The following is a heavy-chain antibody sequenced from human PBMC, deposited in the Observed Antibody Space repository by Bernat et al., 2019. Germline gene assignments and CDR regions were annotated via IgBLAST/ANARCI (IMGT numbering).Heavy chain of an antibody. CDR2: IHSDGKTI. V-gene: IGHV3-74*01. Sequence: EVQLVESGGGAVQPGGSLRLSCAASGFTFSNHWMYWVRQVPGKGLMWVSRIHSDGKTIGYADSVKGRFTISRDNDKNTLYLQMNSLRAEDTAVYHCVRDGGWMVGDYWGQGTLVIVSS. D-gene: IGHD6-19*01. J-gene: IGHJ4*02. CDR1: GFTFSNHW. CDR3: VRDGGWMVGDY.